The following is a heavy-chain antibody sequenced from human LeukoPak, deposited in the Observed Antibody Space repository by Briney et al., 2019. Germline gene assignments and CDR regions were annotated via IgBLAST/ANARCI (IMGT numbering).Heavy chain of an antibody. J-gene: IGHJ4*02. CDR2: ISSSSSYI. CDR1: GFTFSSYS. CDR3: ARVGGERQFMGFDY. V-gene: IGHV3-21*01. D-gene: IGHD3-10*01. Sequence: GGSLRLSCAASGFTFSSYSMNWVRQAPGKGLEWVSSISSSSSYIYYADSVKGRFTISRDNAKNSLYLQMNSLRAEDTAIYYCARVGGERQFMGFDYWGRGSLVTVSS.